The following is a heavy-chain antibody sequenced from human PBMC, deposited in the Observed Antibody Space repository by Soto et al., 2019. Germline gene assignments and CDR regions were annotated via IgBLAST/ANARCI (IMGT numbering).Heavy chain of an antibody. V-gene: IGHV4-34*01. CDR2: INHSAST. CDR3: TGVSGTIVVVPAGKRGFDP. J-gene: IGHJ5*02. D-gene: IGHD2-2*01. CDR1: GGSSSGYY. Sequence: PPETLSLPSPVYGGSSSGYYWSWIRQPPGKGLEWIGEINHSASTNYNPSLQSRVTISVDTSQHQFSPNLSSVPAPDPAVHYSTGVSGTIVVVPAGKRGFDPWGQGTLVTVSS.